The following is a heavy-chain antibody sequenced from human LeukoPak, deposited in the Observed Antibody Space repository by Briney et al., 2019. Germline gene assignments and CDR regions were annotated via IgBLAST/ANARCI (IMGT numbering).Heavy chain of an antibody. CDR1: GFTFSSYA. CDR3: ATDYGDSPAY. J-gene: IGHJ4*02. CDR2: ISYDGSNK. Sequence: PGRSLRLSCAASGFTFSSYAMHWVRQAPGKGLEWVAVISYDGSNKYYADSVKGRFTISRDNSKNTLYLQMNSLRAEDTAVYYCATDYGDSPAYWGQGTLVTVSS. V-gene: IGHV3-30-3*01. D-gene: IGHD4-17*01.